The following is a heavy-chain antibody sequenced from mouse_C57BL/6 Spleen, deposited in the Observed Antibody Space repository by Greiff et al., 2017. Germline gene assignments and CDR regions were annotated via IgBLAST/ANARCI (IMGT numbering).Heavy chain of an antibody. CDR3: ARALSYARYVDD. D-gene: IGHD2-10*02. J-gene: IGHJ1*03. Sequence: QVQLQQPGAELVKPGASVKLSCKASGYTFTSYWMHWVKQRPRQGLEWIGKIYPYSSGTHYNQKFKDKATLTVDKSSSTAYMQLSSLTSEDSAVYYWARALSYARYVDDWGTGTTVTVSS. CDR1: GYTFTSYW. V-gene: IGHV1-64*01. CDR2: IYPYSSGT.